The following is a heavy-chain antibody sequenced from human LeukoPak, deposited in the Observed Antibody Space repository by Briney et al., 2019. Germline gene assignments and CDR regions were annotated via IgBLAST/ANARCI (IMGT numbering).Heavy chain of an antibody. CDR3: AKDLREYSSSPRNAFDI. V-gene: IGHV3-48*03. CDR1: GFTFSSYE. D-gene: IGHD6-6*01. Sequence: GGSLRLSCAASGFTFSSYEMNWVRQAPGKGLEWVSYISSSGSTIYYADSVKGRFTISRDNAKNSLYLQMNSLRAEDTAVYYCAKDLREYSSSPRNAFDIWGQGTMVTVSS. CDR2: ISSSGSTI. J-gene: IGHJ3*02.